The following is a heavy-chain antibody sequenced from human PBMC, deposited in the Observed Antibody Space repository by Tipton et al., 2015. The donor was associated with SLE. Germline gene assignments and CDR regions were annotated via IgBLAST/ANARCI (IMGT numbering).Heavy chain of an antibody. V-gene: IGHV4-39*07. CDR3: ARLLGPQEGVQGVINEVDY. CDR1: GGSISSSRYS. D-gene: IGHD3-10*01. CDR2: IYYSGST. Sequence: TLSLTCTVSGGSISSSRYSWGWIRQPPGKGLEWIGSIYYSGSTYYHPSLKSRVTISVDTSKNHFSLKLRSVTAADTAVYYCARLLGPQEGVQGVINEVDYWGQGTLVTVSS. J-gene: IGHJ4*02.